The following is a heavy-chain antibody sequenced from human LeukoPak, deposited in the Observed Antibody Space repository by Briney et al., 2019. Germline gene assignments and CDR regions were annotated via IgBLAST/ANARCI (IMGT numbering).Heavy chain of an antibody. CDR3: ARIRSGSYSMDY. J-gene: IGHJ4*02. Sequence: SGPTLLNPTPTHTLTFTFSGFSLSTSSMCVGWIRQPPGKALEWLAPIDWDDDKYYSSSLKTRLTISKDTSKNQVVLTKTSMHRVDTASDYCARIRSGSYSMDYWGQGTLVIVSS. CDR1: GFSLSTSSMC. D-gene: IGHD1-26*01. CDR2: IDWDDDK. V-gene: IGHV2-70*01.